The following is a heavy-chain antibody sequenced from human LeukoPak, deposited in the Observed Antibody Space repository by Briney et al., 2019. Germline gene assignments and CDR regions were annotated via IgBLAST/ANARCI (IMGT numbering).Heavy chain of an antibody. CDR2: IYNGGST. CDR3: AKAISMDFEY. D-gene: IGHD2/OR15-2a*01. J-gene: IGHJ4*02. Sequence: SETLSLTCTVSGGSVSNYYWNWIRQPAGKGLEWIGRIYNGGSTSYNPSLDSRVTISLDRSKNQFSLKLTSVTAADTAVYYCAKAISMDFEYWGQGTLVTVSS. V-gene: IGHV4-4*07. CDR1: GGSVSNYY.